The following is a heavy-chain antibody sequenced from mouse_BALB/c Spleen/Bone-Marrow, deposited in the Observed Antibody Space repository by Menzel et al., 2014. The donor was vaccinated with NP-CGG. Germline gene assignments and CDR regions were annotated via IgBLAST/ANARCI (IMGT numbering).Heavy chain of an antibody. J-gene: IGHJ3*01. Sequence: VQLQQSGAELVRPGASVKLSCKASGYTFTSYWVNWVKQRPGQGLEWIGNIYPSDSYTNYNQKFKDKATLTVDKSSSTAYMQLSSPTSEDSAVYHCTSGNYAYWGQGTLVTVSA. CDR1: GYTFTSYW. CDR3: TSGNYAY. V-gene: IGHV1-69*02. CDR2: IYPSDSYT. D-gene: IGHD2-1*01.